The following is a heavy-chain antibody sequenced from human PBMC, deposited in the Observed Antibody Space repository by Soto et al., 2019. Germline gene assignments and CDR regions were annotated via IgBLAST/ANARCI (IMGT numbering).Heavy chain of an antibody. V-gene: IGHV4-59*01. CDR3: ARGTKYYYQGMDV. Sequence: LSLTSTFSGGPIGKEYRTWRRQPPGKGLEWIGYIYDSGSTSYNPSLKSRLTISVDTSKNQFSLKLKSVTAADTAVYYCARGTKYYYQGMDVWGQGTTVTVSS. J-gene: IGHJ6*02. CDR2: IYDSGST. CDR1: GGPIGKEY.